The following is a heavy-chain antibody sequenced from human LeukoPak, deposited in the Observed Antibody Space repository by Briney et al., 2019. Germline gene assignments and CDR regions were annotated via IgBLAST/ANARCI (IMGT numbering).Heavy chain of an antibody. D-gene: IGHD2-15*01. J-gene: IGHJ4*02. CDR3: ASDQYCSGGSCFGY. CDR1: ASTFTAYY. V-gene: IGHV1-18*04. CDR2: ISAYNGNT. Sequence: ASVKVSCKASASTFTAYYFHWVRQAPGQGLEWMGWISAYNGNTNYAQKLQGRVTMTTDTSTSTAYMELRSLRSDDTAVYYCASDQYCSGGSCFGYWGQGTLVTVSS.